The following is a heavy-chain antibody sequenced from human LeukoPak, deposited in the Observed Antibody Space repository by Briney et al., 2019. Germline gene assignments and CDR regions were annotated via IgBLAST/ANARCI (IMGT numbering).Heavy chain of an antibody. J-gene: IGHJ4*02. CDR1: GGSISSFY. D-gene: IGHD3-16*01. CDR3: ARGQGVPDY. Sequence: SETLSLTCTVSGGSISSFYWSWIRQPPGKGLEWIGNIDYSGSTIHNPALKSRVTVSVDTSKNQFSLKLSSVTAADTAVYYCARGQGVPDYWGQGTLVTVSS. CDR2: IDYSGST. V-gene: IGHV4-59*01.